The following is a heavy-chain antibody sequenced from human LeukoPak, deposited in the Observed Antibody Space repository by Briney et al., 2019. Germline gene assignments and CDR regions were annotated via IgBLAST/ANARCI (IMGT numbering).Heavy chain of an antibody. CDR1: GGSISSYY. J-gene: IGHJ4*02. CDR3: GSFGYESDSSGSPRGY. D-gene: IGHD3-22*01. V-gene: IGHV4-59*08. CDR2: ISYSGTT. Sequence: TPSETLSLTCTVSGGSISSYYWSWMRQPPGKGLEWIGYISYSGTTNYNPSLQSRVTISVDTSKNQFSLKLSSVTAADTAVYYCGSFGYESDSSGSPRGYWGQGTLVTVSS.